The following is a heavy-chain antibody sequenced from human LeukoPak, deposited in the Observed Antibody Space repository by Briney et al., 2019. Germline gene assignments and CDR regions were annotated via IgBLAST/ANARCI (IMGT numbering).Heavy chain of an antibody. J-gene: IGHJ4*02. V-gene: IGHV3-13*04. D-gene: IGHD3-22*01. CDR2: IDTAGGT. CDR3: ARANYYDISGYDY. Sequence: GGSLRLSCAASGFTFISYDMHWVRQPTGKGLEWVSGIDTAGGTYYAGSVKGRFTISRENAKNSLSLQMNSLRAGDTAVYYCARANYYDISGYDYWGQGTLVTVSS. CDR1: GFTFISYD.